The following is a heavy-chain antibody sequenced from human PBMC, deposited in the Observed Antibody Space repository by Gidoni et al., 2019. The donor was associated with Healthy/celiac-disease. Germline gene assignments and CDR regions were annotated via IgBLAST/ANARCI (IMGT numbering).Heavy chain of an antibody. D-gene: IGHD7-27*01. CDR1: GYSFTSYW. J-gene: IGHJ6*02. CDR3: ARRRPPGDGGLHYYYYGMDV. V-gene: IGHV5-51*01. Sequence: EVQLVQSGAEVKKPGESLKISCKGSGYSFTSYWIGWVRQMPGKGLEWMGIIYPGDSDTRYSPSFQGQVTISADKSISTAYLQWSSLKASDTAMYYCARRRPPGDGGLHYYYYGMDVWSQGTTVTVSS. CDR2: IYPGDSDT.